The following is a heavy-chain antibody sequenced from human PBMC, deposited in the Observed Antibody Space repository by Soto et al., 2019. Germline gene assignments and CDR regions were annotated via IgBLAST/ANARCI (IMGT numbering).Heavy chain of an antibody. Sequence: EVQLVESGGGLVKPGGSLRLSCAASGFTFSNAWMNWVRQAPGKGLEWVGRIKSKTDGGTTDYAAPVKGRFTISRDDSKNTLYLQMNSLKTEDTAVYYCTTDGLQLWFSVYYYGMDVWGQGTTVTXSS. D-gene: IGHD5-18*01. CDR1: GFTFSNAW. CDR3: TTDGLQLWFSVYYYGMDV. CDR2: IKSKTDGGTT. V-gene: IGHV3-15*07. J-gene: IGHJ6*02.